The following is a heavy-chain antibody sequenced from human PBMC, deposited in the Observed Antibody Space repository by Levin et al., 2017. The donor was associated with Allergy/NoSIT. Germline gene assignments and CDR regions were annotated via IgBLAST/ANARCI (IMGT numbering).Heavy chain of an antibody. J-gene: IGHJ6*02. Sequence: SETLSLTCTVSGGSISSYYWSWIRQPPGKGLEWIGYIYYSGSTNYNPSLKSRVTISVDTSKNQFSLKLSSVTAADTAVYYCARGGITCYYGMDVWGQGTTVTVSS. V-gene: IGHV4-59*01. CDR2: IYYSGST. CDR3: ARGGITCYYGMDV. D-gene: IGHD3-10*01. CDR1: GGSISSYY.